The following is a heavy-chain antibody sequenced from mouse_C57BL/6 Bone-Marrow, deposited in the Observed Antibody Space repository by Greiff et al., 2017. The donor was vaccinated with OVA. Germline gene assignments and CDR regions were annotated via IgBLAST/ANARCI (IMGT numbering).Heavy chain of an antibody. D-gene: IGHD1-1*01. CDR1: GYTFTSYW. V-gene: IGHV1-52*01. Sequence: QVQLRQPGAELVRPGSSVKLSCKASGYTFTSYWMHWVKQRPIQGLEWIGNIDPSDSETHYNQKFKDKATLTVDKSSSTAYMQLSSLTSEDSAVYYCARERIYYGSSYVGYYFDYWGQGTTLTVSS. J-gene: IGHJ2*01. CDR2: IDPSDSET. CDR3: ARERIYYGSSYVGYYFDY.